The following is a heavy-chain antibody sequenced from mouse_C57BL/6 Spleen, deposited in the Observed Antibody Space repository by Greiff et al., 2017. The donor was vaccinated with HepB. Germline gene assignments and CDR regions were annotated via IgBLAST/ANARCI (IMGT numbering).Heavy chain of an antibody. CDR2: IDPSDSYT. CDR3: ARGGTGTDY. D-gene: IGHD4-1*01. Sequence: VQLQQSGAELVRPGTSVKLSCKASGYTFTSYWMHWVKQRPGQGLEWIGVIDPSDSYTNYNQKFKGKATLTVDTSSSTAYMQLSSLTSEDSAVYYCARGGTGTDYWGQGTTLTVSS. CDR1: GYTFTSYW. V-gene: IGHV1-59*01. J-gene: IGHJ2*01.